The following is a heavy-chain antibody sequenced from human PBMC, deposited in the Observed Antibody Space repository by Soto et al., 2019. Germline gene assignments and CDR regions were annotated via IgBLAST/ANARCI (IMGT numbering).Heavy chain of an antibody. CDR2: ISGSGSKT. Sequence: GGSLRLSCAASAFTFSNYSVTWVRQAPGMGLEWVSTISGSGSKTWYADSVKGRFTISRDTSKNTLYLQMNSLRVEDTAFYYCAKEERCSRKAGRGGDLSYWGRGTLVTVSP. V-gene: IGHV3-23*01. J-gene: IGHJ4*02. D-gene: IGHD2-15*01. CDR3: AKEERCSRKAGRGGDLSY. CDR1: AFTFSNYS.